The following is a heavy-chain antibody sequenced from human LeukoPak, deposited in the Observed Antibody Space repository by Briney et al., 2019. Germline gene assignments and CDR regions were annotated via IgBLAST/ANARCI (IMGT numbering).Heavy chain of an antibody. CDR2: INTDGSSI. J-gene: IGHJ4*02. Sequence: PGGSLRLSCAASGFTFSTYWMHWVRQAPGKGPVWASRINTDGSSISYADSVEGRFTISRDNAKNTLYLQMNSLRVEDTAVYYCARDFTPSKYYDNSGYYDYWGQGTLVTVSS. CDR1: GFTFSTYW. CDR3: ARDFTPSKYYDNSGYYDY. D-gene: IGHD3-22*01. V-gene: IGHV3-74*01.